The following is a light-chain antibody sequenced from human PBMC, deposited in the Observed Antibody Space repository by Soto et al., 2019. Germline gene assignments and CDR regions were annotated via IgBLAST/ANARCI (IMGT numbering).Light chain of an antibody. CDR1: QSISTY. CDR3: QQSFTTPRFT. CDR2: AAS. Sequence: DIQMTQSPSSLSASVGDRVTITCRASQSISTYLNWYQQKPGIAPSLLIFAASTLQTGVPSRFSGSGSGTDFTLTISSLQPEDSATYYCQQSFTTPRFTFGPGTKVDI. J-gene: IGKJ3*01. V-gene: IGKV1-39*01.